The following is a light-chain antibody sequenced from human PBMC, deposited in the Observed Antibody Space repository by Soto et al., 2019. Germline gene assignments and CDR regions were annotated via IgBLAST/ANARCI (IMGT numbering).Light chain of an antibody. Sequence: QSVLTQPASVSGSPGQSITISCTGTSSDVGGYNYVSWYQQHPGKSPKLMIYEVSNRPSGVSNHLSGSKSGNTASLTISGLQAEDEADYYCSSYTSSSTQVFGTGTKLTVL. J-gene: IGLJ1*01. CDR1: SSDVGGYNY. CDR3: SSYTSSSTQV. CDR2: EVS. V-gene: IGLV2-14*01.